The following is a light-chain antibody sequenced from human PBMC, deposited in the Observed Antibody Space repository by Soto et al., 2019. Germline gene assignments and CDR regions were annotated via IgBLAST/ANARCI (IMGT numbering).Light chain of an antibody. V-gene: IGKV1-5*01. Sequence: DIEMTQSPSTLSAPVGDRVTITCRASQSITTWLAWYQQTKGKAPKLLIYDASSLESGVPSRFRGSGSGTEFTLTISRLQPDDFAVYYCQHYNNWLGTFGGGTKVDIK. CDR3: QHYNNWLGT. J-gene: IGKJ4*01. CDR2: DAS. CDR1: QSITTW.